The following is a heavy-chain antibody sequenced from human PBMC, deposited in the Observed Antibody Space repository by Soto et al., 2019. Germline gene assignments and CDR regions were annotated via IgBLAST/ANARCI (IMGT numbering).Heavy chain of an antibody. D-gene: IGHD4-17*01. V-gene: IGHV4-4*02. Sequence: QVQLQESGPELVKPSGTLSLTCAVSGCSINNSDLWRWARQTPGKGLEWIGEIYHSGRTTYNPSLKSRVTMSIDKSKNQSSLKLSAVTAAVTDVYYCANIKDYSVYPLRDYWGHGTLVAVSS. J-gene: IGHJ4*01. CDR3: ANIKDYSVYPLRDY. CDR2: IYHSGRT. CDR1: GCSINNSDL.